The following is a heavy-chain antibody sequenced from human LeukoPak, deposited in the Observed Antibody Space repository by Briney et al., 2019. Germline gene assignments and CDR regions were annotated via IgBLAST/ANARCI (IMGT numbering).Heavy chain of an antibody. CDR3: ARDPYDSRGNPLDY. J-gene: IGHJ4*02. D-gene: IGHD3-22*01. CDR2: INPNSGGT. CDR1: GYTLTGYY. V-gene: IGHV1-2*02. Sequence: GASVKVSCKASGYTLTGYYMHWVRQAPGQGLEWMGWINPNSGGTNYAQKFQGRVTMTRDTSISTAYMELSRLRSDDTAVYYCARDPYDSRGNPLDYWGQGTLVTVSS.